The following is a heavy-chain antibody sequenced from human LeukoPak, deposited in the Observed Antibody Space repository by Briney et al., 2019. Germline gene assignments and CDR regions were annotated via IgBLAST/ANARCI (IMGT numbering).Heavy chain of an antibody. CDR1: GFTFNSFA. Sequence: GGSLRLSCAASGFTFNSFAMHWVRQAPGKGLEHLTFIQSDGSYKYYADSVKGRFTVSRDNSKNTLYLQMNSLKTEDTAVYYCTRSVWIEFDPWGQGTLVTVSS. V-gene: IGHV3-30*12. CDR2: IQSDGSYK. D-gene: IGHD1-1*01. CDR3: TRSVWIEFDP. J-gene: IGHJ5*02.